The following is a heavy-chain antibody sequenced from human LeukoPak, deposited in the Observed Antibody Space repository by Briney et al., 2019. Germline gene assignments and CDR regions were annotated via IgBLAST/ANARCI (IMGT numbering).Heavy chain of an antibody. CDR1: GFTFSSYA. D-gene: IGHD3-3*01. Sequence: GGSLRLSCAASGFTFSSYAMHWVRQAPGKGLEWVAVRSYDGSNKYYADSVKGRFTISRDNSKNTLYLQMNSLRSEDMAVYYCARAKYETRIWPKSRYDYYHYMDVWGKGTTVTVSS. CDR2: RSYDGSNK. V-gene: IGHV3-30*04. J-gene: IGHJ6*03. CDR3: ARAKYETRIWPKSRYDYYHYMDV.